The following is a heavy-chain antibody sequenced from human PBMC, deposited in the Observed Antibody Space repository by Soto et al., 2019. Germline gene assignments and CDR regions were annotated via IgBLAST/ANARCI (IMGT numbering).Heavy chain of an antibody. D-gene: IGHD1-20*01. CDR2: INSDGSST. Sequence: GGSLSLSCAASGFSFSSYWMHWVRQAPGKGLVWVSRINSDGSSTSYADSVKGRFTISRDNAKNTLYLQMNSLRAEDTAVYYCAKAISGYNAPLDHWGQGTRVTVSS. CDR3: AKAISGYNAPLDH. CDR1: GFSFSSYW. J-gene: IGHJ4*02. V-gene: IGHV3-74*01.